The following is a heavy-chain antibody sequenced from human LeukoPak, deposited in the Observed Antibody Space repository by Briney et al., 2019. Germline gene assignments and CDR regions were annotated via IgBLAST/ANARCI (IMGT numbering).Heavy chain of an antibody. CDR1: GGSISSSSYY. Sequence: SETLSLTCTVSGGSISSSSYYWGWIRQPPGKGLEWIGSIYYSGSTYYNPSLKSRVTISVDTSKNQFSLKLSSVTAADTAVYYGARLYGSGRAIDYWGQGTLVTVSS. D-gene: IGHD3-10*01. CDR2: IYYSGST. V-gene: IGHV4-39*01. CDR3: ARLYGSGRAIDY. J-gene: IGHJ4*02.